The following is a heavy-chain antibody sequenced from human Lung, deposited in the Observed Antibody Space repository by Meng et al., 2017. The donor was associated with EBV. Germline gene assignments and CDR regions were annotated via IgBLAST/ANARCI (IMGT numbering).Heavy chain of an antibody. Sequence: QLRRQGVGPGAVRPTGALSVNVTGSGGCISSSNWGIWVRQPPGKGLEWIGQIYHRGNTNSKPSLKFRVTITINKYKNQFSLNLALVSVADTDVYFCARERVKASGTRGSFDWGRGTLVTVSS. CDR1: GGCISSSNW. CDR2: IYHRGNT. D-gene: IGHD3-10*01. J-gene: IGHJ4*02. V-gene: IGHV4-4*01. CDR3: ARERVKASGTRGSFD.